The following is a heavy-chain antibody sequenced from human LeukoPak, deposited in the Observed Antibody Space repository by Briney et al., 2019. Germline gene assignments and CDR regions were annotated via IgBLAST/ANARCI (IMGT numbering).Heavy chain of an antibody. CDR3: ARDYPLAYGVPGEASSDY. J-gene: IGHJ4*02. CDR1: GFTFSRFW. CDR2: IKQDGSEK. V-gene: IGHV3-7*03. D-gene: IGHD4-17*01. Sequence: PGGSLRLSCAASGFTFSRFWMSWVRQAPGKGLEWMANIKQDGSEKYYVDSVKGRFTISRDNAKNPLFLQMNSLRVEDTAVYYCARDYPLAYGVPGEASSDYWGQGTLVTVSS.